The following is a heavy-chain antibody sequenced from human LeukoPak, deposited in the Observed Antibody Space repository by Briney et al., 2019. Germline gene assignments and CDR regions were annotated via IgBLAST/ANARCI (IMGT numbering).Heavy chain of an antibody. CDR1: GFTFSSYA. D-gene: IGHD6-19*01. V-gene: IGHV3-30-3*01. CDR3: ASCIDKWSITVAAFDY. Sequence: PGGSLRLSCAASGFTFSSYAMHWVRQAPGKGLEWVAVISYDGSNKYYADSVKGRFTISRDNSKNTLYLQMNSLRAEDTAVCYCASCIDKWSITVAAFDYWGQGTLVTVSS. CDR2: ISYDGSNK. J-gene: IGHJ4*02.